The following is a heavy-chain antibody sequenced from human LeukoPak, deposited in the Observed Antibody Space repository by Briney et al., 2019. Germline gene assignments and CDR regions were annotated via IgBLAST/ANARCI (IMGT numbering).Heavy chain of an antibody. J-gene: IGHJ4*02. Sequence: GGSLRLSCAASGFTFSSYGMHWVRQAPGKGLEWVAFIRYDGYNKYYADSVKGRFTISRDNAKNSLYLQMNSLRAEDTAVYYCARDRVAGTFVDYWGQGTLVTVSS. CDR2: IRYDGYNK. CDR3: ARDRVAGTFVDY. V-gene: IGHV3-30*02. D-gene: IGHD6-19*01. CDR1: GFTFSSYG.